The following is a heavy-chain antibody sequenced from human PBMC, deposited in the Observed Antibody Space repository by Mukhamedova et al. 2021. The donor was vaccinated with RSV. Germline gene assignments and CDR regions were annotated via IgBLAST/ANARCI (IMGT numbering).Heavy chain of an antibody. Sequence: STYYNPSLKSRVTISVNTSKNQFSLKLSSVTAADTAVYYCARDAGRYCSTTSCLGFDPWGQGSLGTVSS. J-gene: IGHJ5*02. CDR3: ARDAGRYCSTTSCLGFDP. D-gene: IGHD2-2*01. CDR2: ST. V-gene: IGHV4-30-2*04.